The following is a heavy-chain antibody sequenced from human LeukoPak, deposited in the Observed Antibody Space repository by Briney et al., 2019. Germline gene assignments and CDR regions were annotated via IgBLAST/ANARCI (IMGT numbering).Heavy chain of an antibody. Sequence: SETLSLTCTVSGGSISSYYWSWIRQPPGKGLEWIGFFYYSGSTNYNPSLKSRVTISVDTSKNQFSLKLSSVTAADTAVYYCARHYGSGSYYRYSMDVWGQGTTVTVSS. CDR1: GGSISSYY. J-gene: IGHJ6*02. D-gene: IGHD3-10*01. CDR2: FYYSGST. CDR3: ARHYGSGSYYRYSMDV. V-gene: IGHV4-59*08.